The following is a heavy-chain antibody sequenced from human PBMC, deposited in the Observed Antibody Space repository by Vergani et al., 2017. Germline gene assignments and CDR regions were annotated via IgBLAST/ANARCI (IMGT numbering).Heavy chain of an antibody. CDR1: GGTFSSYA. J-gene: IGHJ6*03. D-gene: IGHD2-2*03. CDR2: IIPIFGTA. CDR3: AXGYCSSTSCPYYDYYMDV. Sequence: QVQLVQSGAEVKKPGSSVKVSCKASGGTFSSYAISWVRQAPGQGLEWMGGIIPIFGTANYAQKFQGRVTITADESTSTAYMELSSLRSEDTAVYYCAXGYCSSTSCPYYDYYMDVWGKGTTVTGSS. V-gene: IGHV1-69*01.